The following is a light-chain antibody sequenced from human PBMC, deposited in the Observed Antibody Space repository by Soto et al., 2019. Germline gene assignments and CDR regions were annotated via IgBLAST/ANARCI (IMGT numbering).Light chain of an antibody. V-gene: IGLV1-40*01. CDR1: SSNLGAGYD. CDR3: QAYDYSLTASV. CDR2: GNR. Sequence: QAVVTQPPSVSGAPGQRVTISCTGNSSNLGAGYDVHWYQQLPGAAPKLVIFGNRNRPSGVPERFSGSKSGTSASLAITGLQTEDEADYYCQAYDYSLTASVFGGGTQLTVL. J-gene: IGLJ7*01.